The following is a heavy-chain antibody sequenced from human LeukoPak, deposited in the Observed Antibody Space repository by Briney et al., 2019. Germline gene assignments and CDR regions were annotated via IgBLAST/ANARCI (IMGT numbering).Heavy chain of an antibody. CDR2: ISSSGSTI. V-gene: IGHV3-48*03. D-gene: IGHD6-13*01. CDR3: ARVISSSLYYYYGMDV. Sequence: GGSLRLSCAASGFTFSSYEMNWVRQAPGKGLEWVSYISSSGSTIYYADSVKGRFTISRDNAKNSLYLQMNSLRAEGTAVYYCARVISSSLYYYYGMDVWGKGTTVTVSS. J-gene: IGHJ6*04. CDR1: GFTFSSYE.